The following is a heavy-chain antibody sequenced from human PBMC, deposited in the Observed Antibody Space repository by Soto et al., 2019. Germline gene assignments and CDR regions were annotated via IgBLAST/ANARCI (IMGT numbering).Heavy chain of an antibody. Sequence: GGSLRLSCAASGFTVSSNYMSWVRQAPGKGLEWVSVIYSGGSTYYADSVKGRFTISRHNSKNTLYPQMNSLRAEDTAVYYCARDLVAKGGLGNYYYGMDVWGQGTTVTVSS. CDR3: ARDLVAKGGLGNYYYGMDV. V-gene: IGHV3-53*04. D-gene: IGHD3-16*01. CDR1: GFTVSSNY. CDR2: IYSGGST. J-gene: IGHJ6*02.